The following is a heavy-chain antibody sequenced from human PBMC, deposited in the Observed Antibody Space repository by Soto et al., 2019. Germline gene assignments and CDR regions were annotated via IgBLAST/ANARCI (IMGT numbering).Heavy chain of an antibody. CDR3: ARGLNGYLHYFDY. CDR2: INAGNGNT. J-gene: IGHJ4*02. D-gene: IGHD5-18*01. CDR1: GYTITEYD. Sequence: ASVTLCCKTSGYTITEYDIIWVRQAPGQRLEWMGWINAGNGNTKYSQKFQGRVTITRDTSASTAYMELSSLRSEDTAVYYCARGLNGYLHYFDYWGQGTPVTVSS. V-gene: IGHV1-3*01.